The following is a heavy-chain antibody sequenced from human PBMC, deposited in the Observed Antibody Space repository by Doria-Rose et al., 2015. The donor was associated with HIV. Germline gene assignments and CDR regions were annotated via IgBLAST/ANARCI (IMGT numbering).Heavy chain of an antibody. Sequence: QVQLQESGPGLVKPSETLSLTCTVSGGSISIEKYYWGWIRQPPGKSLEWIASIYYGGHTYHNPSLKSRLTISVDTSKNQFSLQLTSVTAADTAVYYCARQEATKGEWDFDIWGQGTMVTVSS. J-gene: IGHJ3*02. CDR2: IYYGGHT. V-gene: IGHV4-39*01. CDR1: GGSISIEKYY. D-gene: IGHD5-12*01. CDR3: ARQEATKGEWDFDI.